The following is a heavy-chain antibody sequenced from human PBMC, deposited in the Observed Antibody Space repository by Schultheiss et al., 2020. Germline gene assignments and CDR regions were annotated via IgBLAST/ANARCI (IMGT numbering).Heavy chain of an antibody. CDR1: GFSFSRYS. V-gene: IGHV3-21*01. Sequence: GGSLRLSCAASGFSFSRYSMNWVRQAPGKGLEWVASISFSSTYIFYADSVKGRFTISRDNAKNSLLLQMNSLRAEDTAVYYCARDADYYGSGSYYNYCGQGTLVNVCS. CDR3: ARDADYYGSGSYYNY. D-gene: IGHD3-10*01. J-gene: IGHJ4*02. CDR2: ISFSSTYI.